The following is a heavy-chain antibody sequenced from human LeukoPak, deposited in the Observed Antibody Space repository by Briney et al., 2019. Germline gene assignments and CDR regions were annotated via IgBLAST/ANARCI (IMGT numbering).Heavy chain of an antibody. V-gene: IGHV4-59*01. CDR3: ARAAPTRSIVVVPAYYYYYMDV. D-gene: IGHD2-2*01. Sequence: SETLSLTCTVSGGSISSYYWSWIRQPPGKGLEWMGYIYYSGSTNYNPSLKRRGTISVDTSKNPFSLQLSSVTAADTAVYYCARAAPTRSIVVVPAYYYYYMDVWGKGTTVTISS. CDR2: IYYSGST. J-gene: IGHJ6*03. CDR1: GGSISSYY.